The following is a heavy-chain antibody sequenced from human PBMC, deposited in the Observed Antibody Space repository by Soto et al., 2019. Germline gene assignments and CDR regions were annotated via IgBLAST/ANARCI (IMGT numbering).Heavy chain of an antibody. CDR1: GGSISSGDYY. CDR2: IYYSGST. CDR3: ARGSRRWLQWDY. V-gene: IGHV4-31*03. J-gene: IGHJ4*02. Sequence: QVQLQESGPGLVKPSQTLSLTCTVSGGSISSGDYYWSWIRQHPGKGLEWIGDIYYSGSTYYNPSLKSRVTISVDTSKNQFALKRSSVTAADTAVYYCARGSRRWLQWDYWGQGTLVTGSS. D-gene: IGHD5-12*01.